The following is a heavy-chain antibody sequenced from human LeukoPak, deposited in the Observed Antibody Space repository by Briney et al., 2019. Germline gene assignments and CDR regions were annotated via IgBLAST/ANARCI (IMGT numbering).Heavy chain of an antibody. CDR1: GGSISSYY. D-gene: IGHD2-2*01. J-gene: IGHJ5*02. V-gene: IGHV4-59*05. CDR2: IYYSGST. Sequence: PSETLSLTCTVSGGSISSYYWSWIRQPPGKGLEWIGSIYYSGSTYYNPSLKSRVTISVDTSKNQFSLKLSSVTAADTAVYYCARQGEYCSSTSCYGYWFDPWGQGTLVTVSS. CDR3: ARQGEYCSSTSCYGYWFDP.